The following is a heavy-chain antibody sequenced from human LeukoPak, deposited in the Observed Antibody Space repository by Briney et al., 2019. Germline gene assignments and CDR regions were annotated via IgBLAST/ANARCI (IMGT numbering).Heavy chain of an antibody. CDR1: GFTFSSYS. J-gene: IGHJ3*02. CDR2: IKQDGSEK. V-gene: IGHV3-7*01. Sequence: GGSLRLSCAASGFTFSSYSMNWVRQAPGKGLEWVANIKQDGSEKYYVDSVKGRFTISRDNAKNSLYLQMNSLRAEDTAVYYCARVKAAIGPIGAFDIWGQGTMVTVSS. CDR3: ARVKAAIGPIGAFDI. D-gene: IGHD2-2*02.